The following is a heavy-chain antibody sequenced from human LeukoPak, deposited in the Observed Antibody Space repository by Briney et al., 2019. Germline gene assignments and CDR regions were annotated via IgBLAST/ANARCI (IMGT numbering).Heavy chain of an antibody. CDR2: IGSSSGYI. CDR1: GFTFSSYS. D-gene: IGHD1-26*01. J-gene: IGHJ5*02. Sequence: GGSLRLSCAASGFTFSSYSMNWVRQAPGKGLEWVSSIGSSSGYIYYADSVKGRFTISRDNAKNSLYLQMNSLRAEDTAVYYCAKLKSDPREGWFDPWGQGTLVTVSS. V-gene: IGHV3-21*04. CDR3: AKLKSDPREGWFDP.